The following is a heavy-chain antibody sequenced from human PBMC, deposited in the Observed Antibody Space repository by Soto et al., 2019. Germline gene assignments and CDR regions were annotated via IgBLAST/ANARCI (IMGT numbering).Heavy chain of an antibody. CDR3: VKGPGI. J-gene: IGHJ3*02. CDR2: ISSNGGST. CDR1: GFTFSSYA. Sequence: GGSLRLSCSASGFTFSSYAMHWVRQAPGKGLDYVSAISSNGGSTYYADSVKGRFTISRDNSKNTLYLQMSSLRAEDTAVYYCVKGPGIWGQGTMVTVSS. V-gene: IGHV3-64D*08.